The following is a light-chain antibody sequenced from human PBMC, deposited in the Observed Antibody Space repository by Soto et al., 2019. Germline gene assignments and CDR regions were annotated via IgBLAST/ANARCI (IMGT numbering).Light chain of an antibody. CDR1: HDISNY. CDR3: QTYNSVPRT. J-gene: IGKJ1*01. Sequence: DMQMTQSPPSLSASVGDKITITCRARHDISNYLAWYQQKPGEVPKLLIYSASTLESGVSSRFSGGGTGTDFTLTINSLQPEDVGTYYCQTYNSVPRTFGQGPKVEIK. V-gene: IGKV1-27*01. CDR2: SAS.